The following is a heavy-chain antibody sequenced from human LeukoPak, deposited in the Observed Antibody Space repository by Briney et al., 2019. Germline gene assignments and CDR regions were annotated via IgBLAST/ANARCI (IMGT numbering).Heavy chain of an antibody. V-gene: IGHV1-46*01. Sequence: GASVKVSCKASGSTFTSYYMHWVRQAPGQGLEWMGIINPSGGSTSYAQKFQGRVTMTRDTSTSTVYMELSSLRSEDTAVYYCARAYDGSGYYSVNWFDPWGQGTLVTVSS. D-gene: IGHD3-22*01. J-gene: IGHJ5*02. CDR3: ARAYDGSGYYSVNWFDP. CDR2: INPSGGST. CDR1: GSTFTSYY.